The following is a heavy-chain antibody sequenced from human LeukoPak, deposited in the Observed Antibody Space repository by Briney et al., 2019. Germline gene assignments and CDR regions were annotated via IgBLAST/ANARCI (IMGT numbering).Heavy chain of an antibody. CDR3: ARGAGALNLGSGYYGGEYFDY. J-gene: IGHJ4*02. D-gene: IGHD3-22*01. CDR1: GGSISSYY. Sequence: SETLSLTCTVSGGSISSYYWSWIRQPPGKGLEWIGYIYYSGSTNYNPSLKSRVTISVDTSKNQFSLKLSSVTAADTAVYYCARGAGALNLGSGYYGGEYFDYWGQGTLVTVSS. V-gene: IGHV4-59*01. CDR2: IYYSGST.